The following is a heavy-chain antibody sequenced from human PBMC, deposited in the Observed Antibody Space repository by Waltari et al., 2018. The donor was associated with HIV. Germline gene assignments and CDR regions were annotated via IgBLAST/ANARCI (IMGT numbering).Heavy chain of an antibody. V-gene: IGHV4-4*07. J-gene: IGHJ6*02. CDR1: ADFISSYY. CDR2: IYTGGNT. Sequence: QVQLQESGPGLVKPSETLSLTCTVSADFISSYYWSWIRQPAGKGLEWIGRIYTGGNTKYNPSLESRVSRSVDTSKNHFSLKLNSVTSADTAVYYCASSFAVAGWYYGMDVWGQGTTVTVSS. D-gene: IGHD6-19*01. CDR3: ASSFAVAGWYYGMDV.